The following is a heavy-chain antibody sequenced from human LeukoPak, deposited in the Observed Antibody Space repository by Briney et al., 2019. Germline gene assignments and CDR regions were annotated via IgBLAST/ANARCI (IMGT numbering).Heavy chain of an antibody. CDR2: MNPNNGVT. J-gene: IGHJ4*02. Sequence: ASVKVSCKASVYTFIDYYMHWVRQAPGQGLEWMGWMNPNNGVTNYAQKFQGRVTMTRDTSISTAYMDLSRLRSDDTAVYYCAISSGWRGGFDYWGQGTLVTVSS. CDR1: VYTFIDYY. CDR3: AISSGWRGGFDY. D-gene: IGHD6-19*01. V-gene: IGHV1-2*02.